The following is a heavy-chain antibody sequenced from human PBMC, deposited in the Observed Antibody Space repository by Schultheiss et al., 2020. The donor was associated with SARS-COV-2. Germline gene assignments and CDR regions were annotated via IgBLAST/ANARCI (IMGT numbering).Heavy chain of an antibody. Sequence: GGSLRLSCAASGFTFSSYGMHWVRQAPGKGLEWVSAISGSGGSTYYADSVKGRFTISRDNSKNTLYLQMNSLRAEDTAVYYCTTAGYNWNYGHWGQGTLVTVSS. CDR2: ISGSGGST. CDR3: TTAGYNWNYGH. D-gene: IGHD1-7*01. J-gene: IGHJ4*02. V-gene: IGHV3-23*01. CDR1: GFTFSSYG.